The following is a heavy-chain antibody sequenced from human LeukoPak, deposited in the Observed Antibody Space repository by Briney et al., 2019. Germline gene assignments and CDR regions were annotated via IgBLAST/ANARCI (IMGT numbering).Heavy chain of an antibody. V-gene: IGHV3-21*04. J-gene: IGHJ4*02. Sequence: KAGGSLRLSCAASGFTFSSYSMNWVRQAPGKGLEWVSSISSSSSYIYYADSVKGRFTISRDNSKNTLYLQMNSLRAGDTAVYYCAKDSRRGGNFDYWGQGTLVTVSS. CDR3: AKDSRRGGNFDY. CDR2: ISSSSSYI. CDR1: GFTFSSYS. D-gene: IGHD3-16*01.